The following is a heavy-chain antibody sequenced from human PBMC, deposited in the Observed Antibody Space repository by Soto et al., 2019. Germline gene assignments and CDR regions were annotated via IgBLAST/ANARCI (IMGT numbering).Heavy chain of an antibody. CDR3: ARDHWNYGHYYYGMDV. CDR1: GFTFSSYG. J-gene: IGHJ6*02. V-gene: IGHV3-33*01. CDR2: IWYDGSNK. Sequence: VGSLRLSCAASGFTFSSYGMHWVRQAPGKGLEWVAVIWYDGSNKYYADSVKGRFTISRDNSKNTLYLQMNSLRAEDTAVYYCARDHWNYGHYYYGMDVWGQGTTVTVSS. D-gene: IGHD1-7*01.